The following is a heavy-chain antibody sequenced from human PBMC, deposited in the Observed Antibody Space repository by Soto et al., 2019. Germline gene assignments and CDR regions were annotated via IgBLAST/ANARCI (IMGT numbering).Heavy chain of an antibody. Sequence: SETLSLTCAVYGGSFSGYYWSWIRQPPGEGLEWIGEINHSGSTNYNPSLKSRVTISVDTSKNQFSLRLSSVTAADTAVYYCAGGPRGVTNWFDPWGQGTLVTVSS. CDR3: AGGPRGVTNWFDP. CDR2: INHSGST. CDR1: GGSFSGYY. D-gene: IGHD3-10*01. V-gene: IGHV4-34*01. J-gene: IGHJ5*02.